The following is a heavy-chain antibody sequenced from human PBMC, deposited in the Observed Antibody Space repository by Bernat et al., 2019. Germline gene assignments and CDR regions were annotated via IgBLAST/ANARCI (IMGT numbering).Heavy chain of an antibody. V-gene: IGHV3-15*01. Sequence: EVQLVESGGGLVKPGGSLRLSCAASGFTFSNAWLSWVRQVPGKGLEWVGRIKSKSDGGTIEFAAPVKGRFTISKDDSINTVYLQMNSLKTEDTAVYYCTTYYYDSSGCQYGAFDIWGQGTMVTGSS. J-gene: IGHJ3*02. CDR3: TTYYYDSSGCQYGAFDI. CDR1: GFTFSNAW. CDR2: IKSKSDGGTI. D-gene: IGHD3-22*01.